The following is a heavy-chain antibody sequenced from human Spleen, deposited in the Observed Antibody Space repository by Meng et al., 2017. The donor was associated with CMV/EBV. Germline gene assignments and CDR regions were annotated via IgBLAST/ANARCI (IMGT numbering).Heavy chain of an antibody. D-gene: IGHD6-13*01. CDR1: GFTFNTYS. V-gene: IGHV3-21*01. CDR3: AREGQQLIYYYGMDV. J-gene: IGHJ6*02. CDR2: ISRSTSYI. Sequence: GESLKISCEASGFTFNTYSMDWVRQAPGKGLEWVSSISRSTSYIHYADSVKGRFTISRDNARNSVYLQMNSLRAGDTAVYYCAREGQQLIYYYGMDVWGQGTTVTVSS.